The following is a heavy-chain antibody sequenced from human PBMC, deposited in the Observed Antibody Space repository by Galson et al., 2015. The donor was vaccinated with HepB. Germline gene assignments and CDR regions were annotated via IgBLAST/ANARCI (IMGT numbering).Heavy chain of an antibody. CDR3: IKDIYSGSSVGGAFDY. CDR1: GFTFDDYA. Sequence: SLRLSCAASGFTFDDYAMHWVRQAPGKGLEWVSGISWNSGSVDYADSVKGRFTISRDNAKNSLYLQMNSLRAEDTAFYYCIKDIYSGSSVGGAFDYWGQGTLVTVSS. V-gene: IGHV3-9*01. J-gene: IGHJ4*02. CDR2: ISWNSGSV. D-gene: IGHD2-21*01.